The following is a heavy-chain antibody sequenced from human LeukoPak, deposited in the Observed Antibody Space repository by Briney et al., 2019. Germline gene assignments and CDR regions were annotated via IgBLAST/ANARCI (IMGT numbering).Heavy chain of an antibody. Sequence: SETLSLTCTVSGGSLSSDGYYWSWIRQPPGKGLEWIGYIYYSGSASYSPSLKSRVTISVDTSKNQFSLNLSSVTAADTAVYYCARQGSVGATPLDYWGQGILVTVSS. V-gene: IGHV4-61*08. CDR2: IYYSGSA. CDR1: GGSLSSDGYY. D-gene: IGHD1-26*01. J-gene: IGHJ4*02. CDR3: ARQGSVGATPLDY.